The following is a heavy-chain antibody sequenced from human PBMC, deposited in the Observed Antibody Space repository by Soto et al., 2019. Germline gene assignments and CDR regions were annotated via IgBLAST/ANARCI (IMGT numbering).Heavy chain of an antibody. CDR3: ARSHYNYGLIIDY. Sequence: SETLSLTCSVSGDSITTNGYYWGWIRQPPGKGLQWIGNVYSTGSTFSHPSLTSRVFISVDTSKNKFSLRLTSVTAADTAVYDCARSHYNYGLIIDYWGTGIMVTVS. J-gene: IGHJ4*02. CDR1: GDSITTNGYY. V-gene: IGHV4-39*01. CDR2: VYSTGST. D-gene: IGHD3-3*01.